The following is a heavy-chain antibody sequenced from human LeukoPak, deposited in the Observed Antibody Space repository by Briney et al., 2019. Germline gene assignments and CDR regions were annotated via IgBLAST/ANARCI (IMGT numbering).Heavy chain of an antibody. D-gene: IGHD1-26*01. CDR2: ISYDGSNK. CDR1: GFTFSSYG. J-gene: IGHJ4*02. Sequence: GRSLRLSCAASGFTFSSYGMHWVRQAPGKGLEWVAVISYDGSNKYYADSVNGRFTTSRDNPKNTLSLQMHSLSAEHTAVYYCEKTLVGATGDDYWGQGTLVTVSS. V-gene: IGHV3-30*18. CDR3: EKTLVGATGDDY.